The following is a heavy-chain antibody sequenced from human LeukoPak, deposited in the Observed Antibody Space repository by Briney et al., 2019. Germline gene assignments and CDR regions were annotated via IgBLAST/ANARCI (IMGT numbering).Heavy chain of an antibody. Sequence: GASVKVSCKASGYTFTGYYMHWVRQAPGQGLEWMGRINPNSGGTNYAQKFQGRVTMTWDTSISTAYMELSRLRSDDTAVYYCARDESQQLVLDNWFDPWGQGTLVTVSS. V-gene: IGHV1-2*06. D-gene: IGHD6-13*01. CDR2: INPNSGGT. CDR1: GYTFTGYY. J-gene: IGHJ5*02. CDR3: ARDESQQLVLDNWFDP.